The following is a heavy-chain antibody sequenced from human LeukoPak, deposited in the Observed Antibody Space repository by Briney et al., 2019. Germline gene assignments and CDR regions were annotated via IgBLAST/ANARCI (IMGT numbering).Heavy chain of an antibody. Sequence: SETLSLTCSVSGGSINSYYWGWVRQPAGKGLEWIGRIYTTGTTNYSPSLKSRLSMSLDTSKNQFSLTLTSVTAADTAVYYCGRQGYTASYYFVYYLSPGTLVTVPS. V-gene: IGHV4-4*07. CDR2: IYTTGTT. D-gene: IGHD3-10*01. J-gene: IGHJ4*02. CDR3: GRQGYTASYYFVYY. CDR1: GGSINSYY.